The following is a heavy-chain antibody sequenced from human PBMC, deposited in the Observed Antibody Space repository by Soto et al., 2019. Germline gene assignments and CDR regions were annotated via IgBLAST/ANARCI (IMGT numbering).Heavy chain of an antibody. J-gene: IGHJ4*02. CDR3: ARVPPYGPPFDY. Sequence: GPSVKVSCKASGGTFSSYTISWVRQAPGQGLEWMGRIIPILGIANYAQKFQGRVTITAGKSTSTAYMELSSLRSEDTAVYYCARVPPYGPPFDYWGQGTLVTVSS. D-gene: IGHD2-2*01. CDR1: GGTFSSYT. CDR2: IIPILGIA. V-gene: IGHV1-69*02.